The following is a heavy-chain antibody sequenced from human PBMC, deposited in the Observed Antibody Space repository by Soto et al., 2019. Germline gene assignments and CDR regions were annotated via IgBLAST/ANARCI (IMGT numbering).Heavy chain of an antibody. CDR2: IDPSDSYT. V-gene: IGHV5-10-1*01. CDR3: ASWTLDSSGYYDDPDAFDI. J-gene: IGHJ3*02. CDR1: GYSFTSYW. D-gene: IGHD3-22*01. Sequence: GATLTLSCKVSGYSFTSYWISWVRQMPGKGLERMGRIDPSDSYTNYSPSFQGHVTISADKSISTAYLQWSSLKASDTAMYYCASWTLDSSGYYDDPDAFDIWGQGTMVTVSS.